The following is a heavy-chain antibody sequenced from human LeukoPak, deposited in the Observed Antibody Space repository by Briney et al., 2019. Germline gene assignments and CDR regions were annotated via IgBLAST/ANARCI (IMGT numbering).Heavy chain of an antibody. D-gene: IGHD3-16*01. CDR1: GFSLITRGGG. CDR3: AHIMITYGGVLRDDAFDV. Sequence: SGPTLVNPTQTLTLTCTFSGFSLITRGGGVGWIRQSPGKALEWVAIIYWDNDKRYSPYLRNRLTIAKDTSNSQVVLVMTIMDPVDTATYFCAHIMITYGGVLRDDAFDVWGPGTVVTVSP. CDR2: IYWDNDK. V-gene: IGHV2-5*02. J-gene: IGHJ3*01.